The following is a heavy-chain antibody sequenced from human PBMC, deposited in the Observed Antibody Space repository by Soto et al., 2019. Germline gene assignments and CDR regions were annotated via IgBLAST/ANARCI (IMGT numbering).Heavy chain of an antibody. CDR3: ARGSVRKGYCSGGSRPDSYYYGMDV. CDR2: IYHSGST. J-gene: IGHJ6*02. CDR1: GGSISSSNW. V-gene: IGHV4-4*02. D-gene: IGHD2-15*01. Sequence: LSLTCAVSGGSISSSNWWSWVRQPPGKGLEWIGEIYHSGSTNYNPSLKSRVTISVDKSKNQFSLKLSSVTAADTAVYYCARGSVRKGYCSGGSRPDSYYYGMDVWGQGTTVTVSS.